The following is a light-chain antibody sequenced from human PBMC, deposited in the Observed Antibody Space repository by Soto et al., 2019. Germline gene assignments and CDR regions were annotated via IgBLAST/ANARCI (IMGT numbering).Light chain of an antibody. V-gene: IGKV1-5*01. CDR2: GAS. Sequence: DLQMTQSPSTLSASVGDRVTITCRASQSISGTLAWYQQKPGRAPKLLIYGASSLERGVPSRFSGSGSGTELTLTISSLQPDDCETYYCQHYNSYSEAFGQGTKVDIK. J-gene: IGKJ1*01. CDR3: QHYNSYSEA. CDR1: QSISGT.